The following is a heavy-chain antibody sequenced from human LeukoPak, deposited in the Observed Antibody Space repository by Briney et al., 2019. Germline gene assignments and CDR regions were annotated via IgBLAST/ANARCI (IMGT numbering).Heavy chain of an antibody. CDR3: ARRDSSSWYEWYFDL. V-gene: IGHV4-4*07. CDR2: IYTSGST. J-gene: IGHJ2*01. Sequence: SETLSLTCTVSGGSISSYYWSWIRQPAGKGLEWIGRIYTSGSTNYNPSLKSRVTMSVDTSKNQFSLKLSSVTAADTAVYYCARRDSSSWYEWYFDLWGRGTLVTVSS. D-gene: IGHD6-13*01. CDR1: GGSISSYY.